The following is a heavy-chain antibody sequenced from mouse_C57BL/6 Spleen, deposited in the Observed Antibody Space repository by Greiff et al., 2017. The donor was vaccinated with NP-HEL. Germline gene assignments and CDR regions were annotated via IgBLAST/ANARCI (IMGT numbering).Heavy chain of an antibody. J-gene: IGHJ2*01. Sequence: VQLQQPGAELVMPGASVKLSCKASGYTCTSDWMHWVKQRPGQCLEWIGAIDPSDSYINYNQKFKGKSTLTVDKSSSTAYMQLSSLTSEDSAVYYCTRSLYGNYNYWGQGTTLTVSS. D-gene: IGHD2-1*01. V-gene: IGHV1-69*01. CDR3: TRSLYGNYNY. CDR2: IDPSDSYI. CDR1: GYTCTSDW.